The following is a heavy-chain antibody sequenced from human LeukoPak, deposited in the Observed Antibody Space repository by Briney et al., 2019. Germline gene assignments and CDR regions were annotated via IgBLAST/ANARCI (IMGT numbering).Heavy chain of an antibody. J-gene: IGHJ4*01. D-gene: IGHD3-3*01. Sequence: GGYLTLSCPASGFTLSSHAMSWVRRAPGKGREWVAAIIGSVGRTIHGTSVKGRFTISRDNSGNALYQQMNSLRAEDTAAYYCVKLSESYFGGGYSQYYCDYW. CDR2: IIGSVGRT. V-gene: IGHV3-23*01. CDR1: GFTLSSHA. CDR3: VKLSESYFGGGYSQYYCDY.